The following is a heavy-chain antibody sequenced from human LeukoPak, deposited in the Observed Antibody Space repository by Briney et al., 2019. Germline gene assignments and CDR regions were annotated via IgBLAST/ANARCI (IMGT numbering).Heavy chain of an antibody. J-gene: IGHJ4*02. CDR3: ARWGLQHSGSYQSSFDY. CDR1: GGTFSSYA. D-gene: IGHD1-26*01. CDR2: IIPIFGTA. V-gene: IGHV1-69*05. Sequence: SVKVSCKASGGTFSSYAISWVRQAPGQGLEWMGGIIPIFGTADYAQKFQGRVTITTDESTSTAYMELSSPRSEDTAVYYCARWGLQHSGSYQSSFDYWGQGTLVTVSS.